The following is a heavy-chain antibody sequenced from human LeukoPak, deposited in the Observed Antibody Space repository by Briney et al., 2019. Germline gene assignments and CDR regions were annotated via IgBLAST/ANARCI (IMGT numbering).Heavy chain of an antibody. D-gene: IGHD3-22*01. CDR3: ARDKWYYDSSGYSQYYYYYGMDV. CDR1: GGSISSGDYY. CDR2: IYYSGST. Sequence: PSQTLSLTCTVSGGSISSGDYYWSWIRQPPGKGLEWIGYIYYSGSTYYNPSLKSRVTISVDTSKNQFSLKLSSVTAADTAVYYCARDKWYYDSSGYSQYYYYYGMDVWGQGTTVTVSS. J-gene: IGHJ6*02. V-gene: IGHV4-30-4*01.